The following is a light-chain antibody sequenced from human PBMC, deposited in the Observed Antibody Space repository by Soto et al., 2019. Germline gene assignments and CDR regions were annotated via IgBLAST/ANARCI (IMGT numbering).Light chain of an antibody. CDR3: QQYNSYSWP. J-gene: IGKJ1*01. CDR2: KAS. V-gene: IGKV1-5*03. CDR1: HSLIKW. Sequence: DIKMTQSPTTLSAYVGDRVTITCRASHSLIKWLAWYQQKPGKAPKLLIYKASSLESGVPSRFSGSGSGTEFTLTISSLQPDDFATYYCQQYNSYSWPFGQGTKA.